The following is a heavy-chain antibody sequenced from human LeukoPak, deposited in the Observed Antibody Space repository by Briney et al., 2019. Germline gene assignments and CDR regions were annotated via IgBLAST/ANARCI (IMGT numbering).Heavy chain of an antibody. Sequence: PSETLSLTCTVSGYSISSGCYWGWIRQPPGKGLECIGSIYDSGSTYYNPSLKIRVTIAVDTSKNHFSLKLSSVTAADTAVYYCARVHYSSSYDYWYFDLWGRGTLVTVSS. J-gene: IGHJ2*01. CDR1: GYSISSGCY. V-gene: IGHV4-38-2*02. CDR3: ARVHYSSSYDYWYFDL. D-gene: IGHD6-13*01. CDR2: IYDSGST.